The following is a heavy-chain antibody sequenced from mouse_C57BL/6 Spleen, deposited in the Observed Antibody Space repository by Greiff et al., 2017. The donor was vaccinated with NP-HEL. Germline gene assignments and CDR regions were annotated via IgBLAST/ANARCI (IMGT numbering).Heavy chain of an antibody. V-gene: IGHV14-4*01. D-gene: IGHD1-1*01. CDR3: TLTTVVPSH. CDR2: IDPENGDT. Sequence: EVKLVESGAELVRPGASVKLSCTASGFNIKDDYMHWVKQRPEQGLEWIGWIDPENGDTEYASKFQGKATITADTSSNTAYLQLSSLTSEDTAVYYCTLTTVVPSHWGQGTTLTVSS. J-gene: IGHJ2*01. CDR1: GFNIKDDY.